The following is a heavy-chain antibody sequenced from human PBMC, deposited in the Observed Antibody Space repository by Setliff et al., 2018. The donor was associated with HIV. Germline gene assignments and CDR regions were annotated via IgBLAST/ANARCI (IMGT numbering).Heavy chain of an antibody. V-gene: IGHV4-39*01. Sequence: SETLSLTCTVSGDSISSSSYYWGWIRQPPGKGLEWIGSIFYSGSTYYNPSLKSRLIMSVDTSKNQCSLKLSSVTAADTAVYYCARHHLVDPFDYWGHGTLVTVSS. CDR3: ARHHLVDPFDY. CDR2: IFYSGST. D-gene: IGHD2-2*01. J-gene: IGHJ4*01. CDR1: GDSISSSSYY.